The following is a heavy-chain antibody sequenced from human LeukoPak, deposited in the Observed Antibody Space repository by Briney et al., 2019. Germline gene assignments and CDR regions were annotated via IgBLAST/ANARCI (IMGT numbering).Heavy chain of an antibody. D-gene: IGHD6-13*01. CDR1: GYTFTTYG. V-gene: IGHV1-18*01. CDR3: ARDGRGHWDTRIWYLGNWFDP. Sequence: GASVKVPCKASGYTFTTYGISWVRQAPGQGPEWMGWISTYSGNTHYAQELQGRVTLTTDTSTSTAYMDLRSLRSDDTAVYYCARDGRGHWDTRIWYLGNWFDPWGQGTLVTVSS. J-gene: IGHJ5*02. CDR2: ISTYSGNT.